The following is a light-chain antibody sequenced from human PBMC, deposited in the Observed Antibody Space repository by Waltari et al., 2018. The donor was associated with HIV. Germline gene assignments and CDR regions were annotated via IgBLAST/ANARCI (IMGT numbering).Light chain of an antibody. V-gene: IGLV1-51*01. CDR2: DDT. J-gene: IGLJ2*01. CDR1: TSNIGYNL. CDR3: ATWDSSLNALL. Sequence: QSVLTQPPSVSATPGQRVTISCSGRTSNIGYNLVSWYQHIPGTAPKLLIYDDTERPSGISDRFSGSRSGTSATLGITGLQTGDEADYYCATWDSSLNALLFGGGTKLTAL.